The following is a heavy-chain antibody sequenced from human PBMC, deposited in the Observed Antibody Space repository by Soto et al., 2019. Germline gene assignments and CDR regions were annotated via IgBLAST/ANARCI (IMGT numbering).Heavy chain of an antibody. CDR2: INAGNGNT. Sequence: ASAKVSCKASGYTFTSYAMPWVRQAPGQRLEWMGWINAGNGNTKYSQKFQGRVTITRDTSASTAYMERSSLRSEDTAVYYCASNIVVVTERYYWGQGTRVTVYS. J-gene: IGHJ4*02. V-gene: IGHV1-3*01. D-gene: IGHD2-21*02. CDR1: GYTFTSYA. CDR3: ASNIVVVTERYY.